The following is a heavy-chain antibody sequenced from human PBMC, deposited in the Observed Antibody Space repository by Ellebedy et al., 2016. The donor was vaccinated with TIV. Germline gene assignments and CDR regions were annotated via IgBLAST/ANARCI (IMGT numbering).Heavy chain of an antibody. D-gene: IGHD5-18*01. V-gene: IGHV3-23*01. Sequence: PGGSLRLSCAASGFTFSSYAMTWVRQAPGKGLEWVSGIVGSGKQKYADSVKGRFTISRDNSKSTLDLQMNSLRAEDTAVYFCAKDRTPGDGYWVFDYWGQGTLVTVSS. CDR1: GFTFSSYA. J-gene: IGHJ4*02. CDR3: AKDRTPGDGYWVFDY. CDR2: IVGSGKQ.